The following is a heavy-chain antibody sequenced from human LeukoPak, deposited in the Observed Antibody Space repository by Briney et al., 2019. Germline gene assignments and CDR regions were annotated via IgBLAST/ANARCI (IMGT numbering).Heavy chain of an antibody. CDR2: ISYDLSNK. CDR1: GFTFNSYA. J-gene: IGHJ3*02. V-gene: IGHV3-30-3*01. Sequence: GRSLRLSCAASGFTFNSYAMHWVRQAPGKGLEWVAVISYDLSNKHYADSVKGRLTISRDNSKNTMYLQMNSLRIEDTAVYYCARDRGWAFDIWGQGTMVTVSS. CDR3: ARDRGWAFDI.